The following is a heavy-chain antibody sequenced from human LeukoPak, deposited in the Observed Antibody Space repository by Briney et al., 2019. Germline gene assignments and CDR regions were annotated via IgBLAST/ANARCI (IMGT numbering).Heavy chain of an antibody. CDR1: GFTFSSYE. CDR3: ARDRTVGVPGTLYFDL. D-gene: IGHD3-3*01. Sequence: GGSLRLSCAASGFTFSSYEMNWVRQAPGKGLEWISYISSGGRTIHYADSVRGRFTISRDDAKNSLYLQMNSLRAEDTALYYCARDRTVGVPGTLYFDLWGRGTLVTVSS. J-gene: IGHJ4*02. V-gene: IGHV3-48*03. CDR2: ISSGGRTI.